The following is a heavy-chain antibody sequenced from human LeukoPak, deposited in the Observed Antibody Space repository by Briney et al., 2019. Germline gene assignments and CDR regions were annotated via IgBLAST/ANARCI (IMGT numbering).Heavy chain of an antibody. CDR3: ARTFLSGDGKKVGYFDD. D-gene: IGHD5-24*01. J-gene: IGHJ4*02. CDR2: ISYDGTNK. CDR1: GFTFRSHA. V-gene: IGHV3-30-3*01. Sequence: GGSLRLSCAASGFTFRSHAMHWIRQAPGKGLEWVAVISYDGTNKYYADSVKGRFTISRDNSKNTLYLQMNSLRADDTAVYYCARTFLSGDGKKVGYFDDWGQGTLVTVSS.